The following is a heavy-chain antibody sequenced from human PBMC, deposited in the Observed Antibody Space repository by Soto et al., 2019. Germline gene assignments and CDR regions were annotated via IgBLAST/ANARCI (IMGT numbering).Heavy chain of an antibody. CDR1: GGSISSSSYY. Sequence: QLQLQESGPGLVKPSETLSLTCTVSGGSISSSSYYWGWIRQPPGKGLEWIGSIYYSGSTYYNPSLKSRVTISVDTSKNQFSLKLSSVTAADTAVYYCARYSGYCSSTSCYAGYYYYYMDVWGKGTTVTVSS. J-gene: IGHJ6*03. CDR2: IYYSGST. CDR3: ARYSGYCSSTSCYAGYYYYYMDV. D-gene: IGHD2-2*01. V-gene: IGHV4-39*01.